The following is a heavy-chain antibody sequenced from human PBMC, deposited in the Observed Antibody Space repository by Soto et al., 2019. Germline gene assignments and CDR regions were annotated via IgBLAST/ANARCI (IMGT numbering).Heavy chain of an antibody. D-gene: IGHD3-3*01. Sequence: QVQLVQSGAEVKKPGSSVKVSCKASGGSFSSYAISWVRQAPGQGLEWMGGIIPIFGTANYAQKFQGRVTITADESTSTAYMELSSLRSEDTAVYYCATGFFSNPRLGYYYYGMDVWGQGTTVTVSS. CDR1: GGSFSSYA. CDR2: IIPIFGTA. J-gene: IGHJ6*02. CDR3: ATGFFSNPRLGYYYYGMDV. V-gene: IGHV1-69*01.